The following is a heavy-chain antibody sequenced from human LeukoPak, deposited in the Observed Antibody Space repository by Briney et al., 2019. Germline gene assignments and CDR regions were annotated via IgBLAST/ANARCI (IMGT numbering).Heavy chain of an antibody. CDR3: ARVGFGDLSSMLDY. CDR2: INPDTGGS. V-gene: IGHV1-2*02. D-gene: IGHD3-10*01. Sequence: ASVTVTCKASGYNFTGYYMHWVRQAPGQGLEWMGWINPDTGGSNYAQSFQGRVTMTRDTSISTAYMELSRLISDDTAVYYCARVGFGDLSSMLDYWGQGTLVTVSA. CDR1: GYNFTGYY. J-gene: IGHJ4*02.